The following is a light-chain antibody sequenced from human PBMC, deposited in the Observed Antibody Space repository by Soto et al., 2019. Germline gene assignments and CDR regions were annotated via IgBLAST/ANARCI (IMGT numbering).Light chain of an antibody. V-gene: IGLV1-44*01. CDR1: SSNIGGNT. J-gene: IGLJ2*01. CDR2: GNN. CDR3: ATWDDSLNGAV. Sequence: QSVLTQPPSASGTPGQRVTISCSGSSSNIGGNTVNWYQQLPGTAPKLLMYGNNQRPSGVPDRFSGSKSGTSASLAISGLQYEDEADYYCATWDDSLNGAVFGGGTKLTVL.